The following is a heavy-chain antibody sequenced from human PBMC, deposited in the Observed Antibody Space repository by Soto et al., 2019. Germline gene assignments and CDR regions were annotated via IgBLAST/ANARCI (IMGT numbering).Heavy chain of an antibody. D-gene: IGHD6-13*01. CDR2: IWYDGSNK. CDR1: GFTFSSYG. J-gene: IGHJ6*03. V-gene: IGHV3-33*01. Sequence: GGSLRLSCAASGFTFSSYGMHWVRQAPGKGLEWVAVIWYDGSNKYYADSVKGRFTISRDNSKNTLYLQMNSLRAEDTAVYYCARDWGYSSSGRHYYYYMDVWGKGTTVTVSS. CDR3: ARDWGYSSSGRHYYYYMDV.